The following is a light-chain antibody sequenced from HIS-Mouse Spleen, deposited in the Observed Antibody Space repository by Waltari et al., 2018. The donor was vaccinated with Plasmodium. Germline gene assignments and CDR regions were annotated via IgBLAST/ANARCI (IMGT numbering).Light chain of an antibody. CDR1: ALPKTY. CDR3: QSADSSGTYRV. J-gene: IGLJ2*01. V-gene: IGLV3-25*03. Sequence: SYELTQPPSVSVSPGQTARITCSGDALPKTYAYWYQQKPGTAPVLVIYKASERPSGIPERFSGSSSGTTVTLTISGVQAEDEADYYCQSADSSGTYRVFGGGTKLTVL. CDR2: KAS.